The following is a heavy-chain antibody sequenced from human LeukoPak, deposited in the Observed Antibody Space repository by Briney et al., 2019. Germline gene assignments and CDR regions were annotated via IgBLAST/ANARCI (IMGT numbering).Heavy chain of an antibody. CDR1: GYTFTSYG. CDR2: ISAYNGNT. J-gene: IGHJ4*02. V-gene: IGHV1-18*01. CDR3: ARDFRLTVRGVILDY. Sequence: GASVKVSCKXSGYTFTSYGISWVRQAPGQGLEGMGWISAYNGNTNYAQKLQGRVTMTTDTSTSTAYMELRSLRSDDTAVYYCARDFRLTVRGVILDYWGQGTLVTVSS. D-gene: IGHD3-10*01.